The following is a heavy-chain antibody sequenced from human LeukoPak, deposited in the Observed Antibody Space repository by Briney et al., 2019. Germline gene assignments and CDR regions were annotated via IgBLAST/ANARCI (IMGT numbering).Heavy chain of an antibody. D-gene: IGHD3-10*01. Sequence: ASVKVSCKATSRISWVRQAPGQGLEWMGWISAYNGNTNYAQKLQGRVTMTTDTSTSTAYMELRSLRSDDTAVYYCASSLSGSVYNPLDYWGQGTLVTVSS. V-gene: IGHV1-18*01. CDR1: TSR. CDR3: ASSLSGSVYNPLDY. CDR2: ISAYNGNT. J-gene: IGHJ4*02.